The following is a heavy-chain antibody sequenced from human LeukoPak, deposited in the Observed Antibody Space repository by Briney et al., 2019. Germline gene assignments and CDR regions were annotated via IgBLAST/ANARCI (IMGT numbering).Heavy chain of an antibody. CDR2: IYSGGPT. V-gene: IGHV4-4*09. D-gene: IGHD1-1*01. CDR1: NGFISTYY. Sequence: SETLSLTCTVSNGFISTYYWSWIRQPPGKGLEWIGYIYSGGPTNSNPSLKSRVTISVDTSKNQFSLKLSSVTAADTAVYYCAGSVPAPKEFAHWGQGTLVTVSS. CDR3: AGSVPAPKEFAH. J-gene: IGHJ4*02.